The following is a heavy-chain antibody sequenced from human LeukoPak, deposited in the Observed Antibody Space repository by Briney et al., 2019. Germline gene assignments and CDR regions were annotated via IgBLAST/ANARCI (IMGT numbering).Heavy chain of an antibody. CDR2: VNWNGGST. J-gene: IGHJ4*02. D-gene: IGHD4-11*01. CDR1: GFTFDDYA. CDR3: ARGGTVTTFDY. Sequence: TGGSLRLSCAASGFTFDDYAMNWVRQPPGKGLEWVSTVNWNGGSTSYADSVKGRFTISRDNAKNSLYLQMSSLRADDTAFYYCARGGTVTTFDYWGQGTLVTVSS. V-gene: IGHV3-20*04.